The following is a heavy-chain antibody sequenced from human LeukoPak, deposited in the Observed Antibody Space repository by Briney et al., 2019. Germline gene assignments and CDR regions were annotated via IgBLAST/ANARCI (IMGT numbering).Heavy chain of an antibody. CDR3: ARGFGYSSDY. J-gene: IGHJ4*02. CDR2: IYHSGST. D-gene: IGHD6-13*01. V-gene: IGHV4-38-2*01. CDR1: GYSISSGYY. Sequence: SETLSLTCAVSGYSISSGYYWGWIRQPPGKGLEWIGSIYHSGSTYYNPSLKSRVTISVDTSKNQFSLKLSSVTAADTAVYYCARGFGYSSDYWGQGALVTVSS.